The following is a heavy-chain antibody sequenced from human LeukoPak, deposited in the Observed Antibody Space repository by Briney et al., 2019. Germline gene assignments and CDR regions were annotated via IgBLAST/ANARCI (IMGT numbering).Heavy chain of an antibody. CDR2: INHSGST. V-gene: IGHV4-39*07. CDR3: ARGVTEVPDTAMVKSCRFCFDY. Sequence: SETLTLTCTVSGGSISSSSYYWGWIRQPPGKGLEWIGEINHSGSTNYNPSLKSRVTISVDTSKNQFSLKLSSVTAADTAVYYCARGVTEVPDTAMVKSCRFCFDYWGQGTLVTVSS. D-gene: IGHD5-18*01. J-gene: IGHJ4*02. CDR1: GGSISSSSYY.